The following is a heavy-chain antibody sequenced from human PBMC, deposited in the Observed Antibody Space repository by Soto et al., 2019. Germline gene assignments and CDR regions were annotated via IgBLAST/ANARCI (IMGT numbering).Heavy chain of an antibody. J-gene: IGHJ4*02. CDR3: TRGPRPISTGTGAY. Sequence: EVQLVESGGGLVPLGGSVRLSCAASGFIFKMYWMHWVRQSPGKGLVWISRIYNDGTYSDYADSVRGRFTISRDNVNDTLYLQMNNLRAEDSGLYYCTRGPRPISTGTGAYWGQGPQFTVSS. CDR2: IYNDGTYS. CDR1: GFIFKMYW. D-gene: IGHD3-10*01. V-gene: IGHV3-74*01.